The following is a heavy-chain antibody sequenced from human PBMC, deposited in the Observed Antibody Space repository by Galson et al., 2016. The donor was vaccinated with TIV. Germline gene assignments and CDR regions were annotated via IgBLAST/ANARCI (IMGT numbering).Heavy chain of an antibody. V-gene: IGHV1-2*02. D-gene: IGHD7-27*01. J-gene: IGHJ4*02. CDR3: ARVNWARAFDY. CDR1: GYIFTNYY. Sequence: SVKVSCKASGYIFTNYYIHWVRQAPGQGLEWMGWINADSGGTIYAQKFQGRVAMTRDTSVNTAYLELRGMKSDDTAVYYCARVNWARAFDYWGQGALVTVSS. CDR2: INADSGGT.